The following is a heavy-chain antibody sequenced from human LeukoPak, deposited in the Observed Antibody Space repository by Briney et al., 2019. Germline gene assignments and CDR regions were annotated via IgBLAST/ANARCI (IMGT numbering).Heavy chain of an antibody. D-gene: IGHD3-9*01. CDR3: ARETTYYDILTGQRGGYYYMDV. V-gene: IGHV3-20*04. J-gene: IGHJ6*03. CDR1: GFTFDDYG. CDR2: INWNGGST. Sequence: GGSLRLPCAASGFTFDDYGMSWVRQAPGKGLEWVSGINWNGGSTGYADSVKGRFTISRDNAKNSLYLQMNSLRAEDTAVYYCARETTYYDILTGQRGGYYYMDVWGKGTTVTVSS.